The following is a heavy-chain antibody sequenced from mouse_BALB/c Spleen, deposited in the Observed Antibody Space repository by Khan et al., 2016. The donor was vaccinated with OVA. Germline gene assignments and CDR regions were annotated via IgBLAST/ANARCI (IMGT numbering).Heavy chain of an antibody. Sequence: QVQLQQSGAELVKAGASVKMSCKASGYTFTSYWMHWVKQRLGQGLEWFAETNPTNGRTYYNEKLKSKATLTVDKSSSTAYMLLSGPTFEDSAVYYCARIKKIVATYFDYWCPGSTLTVSS. D-gene: IGHD1-1*01. CDR1: GYTFTSYW. J-gene: IGHJ2*01. V-gene: IGHV1S81*02. CDR3: ARIKKIVATYFDY. CDR2: TNPTNGRT.